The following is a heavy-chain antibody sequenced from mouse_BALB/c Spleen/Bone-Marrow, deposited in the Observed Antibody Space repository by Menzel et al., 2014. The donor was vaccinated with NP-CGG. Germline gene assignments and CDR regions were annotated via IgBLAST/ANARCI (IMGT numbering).Heavy chain of an antibody. J-gene: IGHJ3*01. Sequence: EVQRVESGGGLVKSGGSLKLSCAASGFTFNSYGMSWVRRTPEKRLEWVATISGGGSYTFYSDSVKGRFTISRDNAKNNLYLQLSSLRSEDTALYYCARHAFYDQTEVSFVNWGQGTLVTVSA. CDR1: GFTFNSYG. V-gene: IGHV5-9-2*01. CDR2: ISGGGSYT. CDR3: ARHAFYDQTEVSFVN. D-gene: IGHD2-3*01.